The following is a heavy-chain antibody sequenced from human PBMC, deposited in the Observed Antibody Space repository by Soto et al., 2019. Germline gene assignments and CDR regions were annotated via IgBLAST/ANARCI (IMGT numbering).Heavy chain of an antibody. CDR3: ARADPDIVVVPAAIPGWFDP. CDR1: GASVSGGYYY. V-gene: IGHV4-61*01. D-gene: IGHD2-2*02. J-gene: IGHJ5*02. CDR2: IDYSGST. Sequence: SETLSLTCTVSGASVSGGYYYWSWIRQPPGKGLEWIAYIDYSGSTNYNPSLKSRVTISVDTSKNQFSLKLSSVTAADTAVYYCARADPDIVVVPAAIPGWFDPWGQGTLVTSPQ.